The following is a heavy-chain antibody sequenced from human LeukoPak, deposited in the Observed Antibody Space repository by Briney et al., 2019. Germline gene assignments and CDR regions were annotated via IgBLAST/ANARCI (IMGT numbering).Heavy chain of an antibody. D-gene: IGHD4-23*01. Sequence: PGGSLRLSRAASGFTFSSFAMSWVRRAPGRGLEWVSVISDSGGTTYSADSVKGRFTISRDNSKNTLYLQMISLRAEDTAAYHCAKEWGNNGGNTNGYFDLWGQGTLVTVSS. CDR3: AKEWGNNGGNTNGYFDL. J-gene: IGHJ4*02. V-gene: IGHV3-23*01. CDR2: ISDSGGTT. CDR1: GFTFSSFA.